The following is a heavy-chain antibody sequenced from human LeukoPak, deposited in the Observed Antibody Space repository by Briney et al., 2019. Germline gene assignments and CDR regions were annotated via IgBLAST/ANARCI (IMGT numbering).Heavy chain of an antibody. CDR1: GYTFTSYY. CDR3: AREGSGSYFNPSRDFDY. Sequence: ASVKVSCKASGYTFTSYYMHWVRQAPGQGLEWMGIINPSGGSTSYAQKFQGRVTMTRDTSTSTVYMELSSPRSEDTAVYYCAREGSGSYFNPSRDFDYWGQGTLVTVSS. D-gene: IGHD1-26*01. V-gene: IGHV1-46*01. CDR2: INPSGGST. J-gene: IGHJ4*02.